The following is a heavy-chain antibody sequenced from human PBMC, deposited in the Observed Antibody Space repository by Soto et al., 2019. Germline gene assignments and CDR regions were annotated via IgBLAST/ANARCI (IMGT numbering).Heavy chain of an antibody. D-gene: IGHD2-15*01. CDR1: GYTFTSYG. CDR3: ARDQYPCSGGSCYDPVVVIATAGGAFDI. Sequence: QVQLVQSGAEVKKPGASVKVSCKASGYTFTSYGISWVRQAPGQGLEWMGWISAYNGNTNYAQKLQGRVTMTTDTSTSTAYMELRSLRSDDTAVYYCARDQYPCSGGSCYDPVVVIATAGGAFDIWGQGTMVTVSS. V-gene: IGHV1-18*01. CDR2: ISAYNGNT. J-gene: IGHJ3*02.